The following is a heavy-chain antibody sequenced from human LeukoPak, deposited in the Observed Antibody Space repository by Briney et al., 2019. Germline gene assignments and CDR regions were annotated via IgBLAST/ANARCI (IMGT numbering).Heavy chain of an antibody. CDR3: ARAGYCSSTSCFDY. D-gene: IGHD2-2*01. V-gene: IGHV3-48*01. CDR1: GFTFSSYS. J-gene: IGHJ4*02. CDR2: ISSSSSTI. Sequence: GGSLRLSCAASGFTFSSYSMNWVRQAPGKGLEWVSYISSSSSTIYYADSVEGRFTISRDNAKNSLYLQMNSLRAEDTAVYCCARAGYCSSTSCFDYWGQGTLVTVSS.